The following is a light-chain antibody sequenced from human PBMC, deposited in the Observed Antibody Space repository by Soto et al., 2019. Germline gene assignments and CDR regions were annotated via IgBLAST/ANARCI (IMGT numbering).Light chain of an antibody. CDR1: QSISRN. Sequence: EIVMTQSPATLSVSPGERATLSCRASQSISRNLAWFQQKPGQAPRLLFYTASTRATGVPARFSGSGSETEFTLTISSLQSEDFAVYYCQQYNSWPPLFTFGPGTKVDI. CDR2: TAS. J-gene: IGKJ3*01. V-gene: IGKV3-15*01. CDR3: QQYNSWPPLFT.